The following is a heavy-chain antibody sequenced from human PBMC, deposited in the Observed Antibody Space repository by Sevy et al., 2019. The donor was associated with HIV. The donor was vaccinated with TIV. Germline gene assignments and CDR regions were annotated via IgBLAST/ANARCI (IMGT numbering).Heavy chain of an antibody. CDR3: AKAGDVYVWGSFHLDY. CDR2: ISASGAST. CDR1: GFSFTNYA. J-gene: IGHJ4*02. Sequence: GGSLRLSRAASGFSFTNYAMAWVRQAPGKGLEWVSSISASGASTYYADSVKGRFTISRDISKNTLYLHLNSLRADDTALYYCAKAGDVYVWGSFHLDYWGQGTLVTVSS. D-gene: IGHD3-16*01. V-gene: IGHV3-23*01.